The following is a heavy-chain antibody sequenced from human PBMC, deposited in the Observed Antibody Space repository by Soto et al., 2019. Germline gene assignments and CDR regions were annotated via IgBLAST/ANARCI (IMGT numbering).Heavy chain of an antibody. D-gene: IGHD5-18*01. J-gene: IGHJ5*02. CDR3: ARGGSGYIFA. Sequence: GGSLSLSCAASGFTITNYWMHWVRHAPGKGPMWLSRISSDGSSTNYADSVKGRFTISRDNAKNTLYLQMYSLRAEDTAVYYCARGGSGYIFAWGQGTLVTVSS. CDR1: GFTITNYW. V-gene: IGHV3-74*01. CDR2: ISSDGSST.